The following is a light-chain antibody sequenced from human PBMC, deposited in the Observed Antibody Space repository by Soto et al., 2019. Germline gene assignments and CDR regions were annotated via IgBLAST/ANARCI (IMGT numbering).Light chain of an antibody. CDR3: GTWDSSLSAWV. CDR1: SSNIGNNY. J-gene: IGLJ3*02. Sequence: QSVLTQPPSVSAAPGQKVTISCSGSSSNIGNNYVSWYQQLPGTAPKLLMYENNKRPSGIPDRFSGSKPGTSATLGITGLQTGDEADYYCGTWDSSLSAWVFGGGTKVTVL. CDR2: ENN. V-gene: IGLV1-51*02.